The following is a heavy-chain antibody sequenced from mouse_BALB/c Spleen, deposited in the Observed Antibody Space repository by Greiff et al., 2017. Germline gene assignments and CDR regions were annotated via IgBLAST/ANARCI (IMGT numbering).Heavy chain of an antibody. V-gene: IGHV1-54*01. Sequence: VQLQQSGAELVRPGTSVKVSCKASGYAFTNYLIEWVKQRPGQGLEWIGVINPGSGGTNYNEKFKGKATLTADKSSSTAYMQLSSLTSDDSAVYFCARSKGTGTLDYWGQGTTLTVSS. CDR2: INPGSGGT. D-gene: IGHD4-1*01. CDR3: ARSKGTGTLDY. J-gene: IGHJ2*01. CDR1: GYAFTNYL.